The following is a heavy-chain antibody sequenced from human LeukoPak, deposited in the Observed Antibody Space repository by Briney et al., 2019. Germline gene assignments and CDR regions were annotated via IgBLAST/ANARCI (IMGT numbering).Heavy chain of an antibody. D-gene: IGHD6-13*01. Sequence: PGGSLRLSCAASGFTVSGNYMSWVRQAPGKWLEWVSVIYSGGSTYYADSVKGRFTISRDNSKNTLYLQMNSLRAEDTAVYYCARDRGYSSSPTDFDYWGQGTLVTVSS. CDR3: ARDRGYSSSPTDFDY. J-gene: IGHJ4*02. CDR1: GFTVSGNY. CDR2: IYSGGST. V-gene: IGHV3-66*02.